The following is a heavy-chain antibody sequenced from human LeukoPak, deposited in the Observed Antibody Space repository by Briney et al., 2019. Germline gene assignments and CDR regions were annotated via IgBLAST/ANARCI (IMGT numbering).Heavy chain of an antibody. D-gene: IGHD7-27*01. J-gene: IGHJ4*02. CDR1: GGSISSGSDY. CDR3: ARHPRETGEGFDY. V-gene: IGHV4-61*02. CDR2: IYTSGST. Sequence: SQTLSLTCTVSGGSISSGSDYWSWIRRPAGKGLEWIGRIYTSGSTNYNPSLKSRVTISVDTSKNQFSLKLSSVTAADTAVYYCARHPRETGEGFDYWGQGTLVTVSS.